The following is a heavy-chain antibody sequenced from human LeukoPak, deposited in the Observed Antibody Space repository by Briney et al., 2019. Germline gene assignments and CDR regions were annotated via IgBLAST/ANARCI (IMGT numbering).Heavy chain of an antibody. Sequence: ETLTLTCTVSGYSFGSCGISWVRQPPPQGLEGVSGSNCNAGSTCYTHSLKSRFTISGDNSKNNFYLQMNSLRAADTAVYYCATLGYCSSTSGYVNYYYMDVWGKGTTVTVSS. CDR2: SNCNAGST. CDR1: GYSFGSCG. CDR3: ATLGYCSSTSGYVNYYYMDV. D-gene: IGHD2-2*01. J-gene: IGHJ6*03. V-gene: IGHV3-20*04.